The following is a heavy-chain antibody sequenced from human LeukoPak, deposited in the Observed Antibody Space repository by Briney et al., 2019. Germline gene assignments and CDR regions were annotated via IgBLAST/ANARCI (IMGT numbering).Heavy chain of an antibody. Sequence: GGSLRLSCAASGFTFDDYGMSWVRQVPGKGLEWVSAISGSGGSTYYADSVKGRFTISRDNSKNTLYLQMNSLRAEDTAVYYCAKGHKQWLVLQGIDYWGQGTLVTVSS. D-gene: IGHD6-19*01. CDR1: GFTFDDYG. J-gene: IGHJ4*02. V-gene: IGHV3-23*01. CDR2: ISGSGGST. CDR3: AKGHKQWLVLQGIDY.